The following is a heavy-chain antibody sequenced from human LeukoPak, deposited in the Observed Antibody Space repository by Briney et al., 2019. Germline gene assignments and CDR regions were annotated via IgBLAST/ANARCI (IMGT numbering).Heavy chain of an antibody. Sequence: GSLRLSCAASGFTFSSYAMNWVRQAPGKGLEWVSGISGNGGSTYYADSVKGRFTIFRDNSKNTVYLQMNSLRVEDTAVYYCAKSLYGGCDYWGQGTVVTVSS. D-gene: IGHD3-16*02. CDR1: GFTFSSYA. CDR2: ISGNGGST. V-gene: IGHV3-23*01. J-gene: IGHJ4*02. CDR3: AKSLYGGCDY.